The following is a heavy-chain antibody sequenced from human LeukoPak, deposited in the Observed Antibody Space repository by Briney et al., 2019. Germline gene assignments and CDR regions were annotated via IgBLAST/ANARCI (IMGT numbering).Heavy chain of an antibody. CDR1: GFTFSSYW. J-gene: IGHJ3*02. CDR3: ARFRDYKEAFDI. CDR2: INSDGSST. Sequence: GGSLRLSCAASGFTFSSYWMHWVRQAPGKGLVWVSRINSDGSSTSYADSVKGRFTISRDNAKNTLYLQMNSLRAEDTAVYYCARFRDYKEAFDIWGQGTMVTVSS. V-gene: IGHV3-74*01. D-gene: IGHD3-10*01.